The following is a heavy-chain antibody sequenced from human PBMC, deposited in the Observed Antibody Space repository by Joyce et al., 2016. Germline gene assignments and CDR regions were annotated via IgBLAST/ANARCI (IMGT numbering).Heavy chain of an antibody. J-gene: IGHJ4*02. CDR2: IKEGGTEK. Sequence: EVHLVESGGGLVQPGGSLRLSCAASGFTFSAYWMTWVRQAPGKGLEWGATIKEGGTEKFYVDSGKGRFTISRDNAENSVYLQMNSLRAEDTAVYYCVRDPFDYWGQGAVVTVSS. CDR1: GFTFSAYW. V-gene: IGHV3-7*04. CDR3: VRDPFDY.